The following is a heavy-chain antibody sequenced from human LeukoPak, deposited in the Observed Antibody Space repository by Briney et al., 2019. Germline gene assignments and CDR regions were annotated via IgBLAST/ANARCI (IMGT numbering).Heavy chain of an antibody. D-gene: IGHD3/OR15-3a*01. Sequence: PSETLSLTCTVSGGSISSGGYYWSWIRQHPGKGLEWIGYIYYSGSTYYNPSLKSRVTISVDTSKNQFSLKLSPVTAADTAVYYCARGSGTGYYPFDYWGQGTLVTVSS. J-gene: IGHJ4*02. CDR2: IYYSGST. CDR3: ARGSGTGYYPFDY. V-gene: IGHV4-31*03. CDR1: GGSISSGGYY.